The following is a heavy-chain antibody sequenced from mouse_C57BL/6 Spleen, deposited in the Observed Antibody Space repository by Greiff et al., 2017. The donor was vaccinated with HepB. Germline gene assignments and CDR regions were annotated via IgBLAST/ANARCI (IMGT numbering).Heavy chain of an antibody. V-gene: IGHV1-54*01. CDR3: ARDDYDSWFAY. D-gene: IGHD2-4*01. Sequence: VKLMESGAELVRPGTSVKVSCKASGYAFTNYLIEWVKQRPGQGLEWIGVINPGSGGTNYNEKFKGKATLTADKSSSTAYMQLSSLTSEDSAVYFCARDDYDSWFAYWGQGTLVTVSA. CDR1: GYAFTNYL. CDR2: INPGSGGT. J-gene: IGHJ3*01.